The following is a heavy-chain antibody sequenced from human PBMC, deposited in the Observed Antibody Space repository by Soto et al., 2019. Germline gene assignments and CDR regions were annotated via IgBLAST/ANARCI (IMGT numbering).Heavy chain of an antibody. Sequence: ASVKVSCTASGGTFSSYTISWVRQAPGQGLEWMGRIIPILGIANYAQKFQGRVTITADKSTSTAYMELSSLRSEDTAVYYCASDGGVIVELYFQHWGQGTLVTVSS. CDR3: ASDGGVIVELYFQH. J-gene: IGHJ1*01. V-gene: IGHV1-69*02. D-gene: IGHD3-16*02. CDR1: GGTFSSYT. CDR2: IIPILGIA.